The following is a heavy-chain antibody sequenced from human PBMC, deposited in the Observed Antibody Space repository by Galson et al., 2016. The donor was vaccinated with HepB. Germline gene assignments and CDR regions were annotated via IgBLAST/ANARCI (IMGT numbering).Heavy chain of an antibody. J-gene: IGHJ4*02. Sequence: SLRLSCAASGFSFSSYWMSWVRQAPGKGLEWLANINHDGSEKYYGDSVKGRFTISRDNAKNSLYLQINSLRAEDTAFYYCASDKHLHPNFDYWGQGILVTVSP. CDR2: INHDGSEK. CDR3: ASDKHLHPNFDY. V-gene: IGHV3-7*03. CDR1: GFSFSSYW.